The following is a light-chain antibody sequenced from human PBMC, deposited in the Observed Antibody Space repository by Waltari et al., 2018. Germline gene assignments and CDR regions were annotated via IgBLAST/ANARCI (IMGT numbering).Light chain of an antibody. V-gene: IGLV2-11*01. Sequence: QSALTQPRSVSGSPGQSVTISCAGTSSDVVAYNHVSWYQQSPGTAPKLLIYEVNNRPSGVPDRFSASKSGNTASLTISGLRAEDEADYYCCSYAGDYTLVFGGGTKLTVL. J-gene: IGLJ2*01. CDR3: CSYAGDYTLV. CDR2: EVN. CDR1: SSDVVAYNH.